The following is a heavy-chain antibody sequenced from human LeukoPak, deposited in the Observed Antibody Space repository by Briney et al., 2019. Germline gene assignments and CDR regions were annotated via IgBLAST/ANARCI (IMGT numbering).Heavy chain of an antibody. J-gene: IGHJ4*02. CDR3: ARDPGRWIRVDY. CDR1: GYTFTSYA. CDR2: INAGNGNT. V-gene: IGHV1-3*01. D-gene: IGHD5-18*01. Sequence: GASVKVSCKASGYTFTSYAMHWVRQAPGQRLEWMGWINAGNGNTKYSQKFQGRVTITRDTSASTAYMELSSLRSEDTAVYYCARDPGRWIRVDYWGQGTLVTVSS.